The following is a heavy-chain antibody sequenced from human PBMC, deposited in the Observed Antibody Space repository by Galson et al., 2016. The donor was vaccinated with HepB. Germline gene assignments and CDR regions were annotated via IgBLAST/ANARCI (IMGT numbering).Heavy chain of an antibody. D-gene: IGHD3-3*01. CDR1: GGSFRDLA. CDR3: AGSPSAFWNPPSRDYYYGFDV. J-gene: IGHJ6*02. Sequence: SVKVSCKASGGSFRDLAINWVRQAPGQGLEWMGGIIPIFGSANYAQKFQGRVTISADESMGTVYMELTSLRSGDTALYFCAGSPSAFWNPPSRDYYYGFDVWGQGTPVIVSS. V-gene: IGHV1-69*13. CDR2: IIPIFGSA.